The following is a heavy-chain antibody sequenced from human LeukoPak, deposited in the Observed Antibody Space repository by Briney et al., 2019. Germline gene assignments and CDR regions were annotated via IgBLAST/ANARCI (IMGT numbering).Heavy chain of an antibody. J-gene: IGHJ5*02. Sequence: TPSETLSLTCTVSGGSISSYHWSWIRQPPGKGLEGIGFIYYSGSTNYNPSLKSRVTISVDTSKNQFSLKLSSVTAADTAVYYCARGRYCSSTSCGFDPWGQGTLVTVSS. D-gene: IGHD2-2*01. CDR1: GGSISSYH. CDR2: IYYSGST. V-gene: IGHV4-59*01. CDR3: ARGRYCSSTSCGFDP.